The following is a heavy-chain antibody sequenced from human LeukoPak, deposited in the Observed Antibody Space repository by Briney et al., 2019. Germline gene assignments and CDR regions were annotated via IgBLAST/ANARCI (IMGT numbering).Heavy chain of an antibody. CDR3: ARDGYYDILTGYFSLDGPDY. CDR2: IHPNSGGT. Sequence: GASVKVSCKASGGTFSSYAIGWVRQAPGQGLEWMGWIHPNSGGTNYAQKFQGRVTMTRDTSISTAYMELSRLRSDDTAVYYCARDGYYDILTGYFSLDGPDYWGQGTLVTVSS. J-gene: IGHJ4*02. CDR1: GGTFSSYA. D-gene: IGHD3-9*01. V-gene: IGHV1-2*02.